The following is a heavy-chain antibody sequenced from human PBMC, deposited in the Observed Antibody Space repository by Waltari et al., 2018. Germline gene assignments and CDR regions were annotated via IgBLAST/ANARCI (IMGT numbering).Heavy chain of an antibody. CDR1: GFTFGDYA. CDR2: IRASGGST. V-gene: IGHV3-23*04. D-gene: IGHD6-19*01. Sequence: EVQLVESGGGLVQPGRSLRLSYTASGFTFGDYAMSWFRQAPGKGLEWVSAIRASGGSTYYADSVKGRFTISRDNPKNTLFLEMNSLRAEDTAVYYCGKDDSSGWGALFYYGVDVWGQGTTVTVSS. J-gene: IGHJ6*02. CDR3: GKDDSSGWGALFYYGVDV.